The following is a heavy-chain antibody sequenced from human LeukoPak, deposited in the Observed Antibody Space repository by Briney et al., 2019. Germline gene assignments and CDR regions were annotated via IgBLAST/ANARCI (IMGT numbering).Heavy chain of an antibody. CDR2: ISSSSSYT. V-gene: IGHV3-11*03. Sequence: GGSLRLSCAASGFTFSDYYMTWIRQAPGKGLEWVSYISSSSSYTNYADSVKGRFTISRDNAKNSLYLQMNSLRAEDTAVYYCAKRASGSGTSLYYFDYWGQGTLVTVSS. D-gene: IGHD3-10*01. CDR1: GFTFSDYY. J-gene: IGHJ4*02. CDR3: AKRASGSGTSLYYFDY.